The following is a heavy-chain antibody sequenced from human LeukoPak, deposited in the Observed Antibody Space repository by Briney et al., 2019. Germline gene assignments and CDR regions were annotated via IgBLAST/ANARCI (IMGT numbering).Heavy chain of an antibody. CDR1: GFTFDDYA. CDR2: ISWNSGSI. V-gene: IGHV3-9*01. D-gene: IGHD3-10*01. J-gene: IGHJ4*02. Sequence: GGSLRLSCVASGFTFDDYAMHWVRHAPGKGLEWVSGISWNSGSIGYADSVKGRFTISRDNAKNSLYLQMNSLRAEDTALYYCAKASELRHYYGSGSYPPYFDYWGQGTLVTVSS. CDR3: AKASELRHYYGSGSYPPYFDY.